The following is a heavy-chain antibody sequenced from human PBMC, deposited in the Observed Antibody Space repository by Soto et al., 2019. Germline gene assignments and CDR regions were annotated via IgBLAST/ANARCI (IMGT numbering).Heavy chain of an antibody. CDR1: GFTFSSYG. Sequence: PGGSLRLSCAASGFTFSSYGMHWVRQAPGKGLEWVAVISYDGSNKYYADSVKGRLTISRDNSKNTLYLQMNSLRAEDTAVYYCAKRASSSSDFYYYYYYMDVWGKGTTVTVSS. CDR3: AKRASSSSDFYYYYYYMDV. CDR2: ISYDGSNK. J-gene: IGHJ6*03. D-gene: IGHD6-6*01. V-gene: IGHV3-30*18.